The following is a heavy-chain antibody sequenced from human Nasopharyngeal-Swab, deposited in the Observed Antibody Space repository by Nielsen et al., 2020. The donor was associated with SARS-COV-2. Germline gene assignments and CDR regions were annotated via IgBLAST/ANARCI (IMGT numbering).Heavy chain of an antibody. V-gene: IGHV3-7*03. CDR3: AKDYSSGWRPGYYFDY. Sequence: GESLKISCADSGFTFSNYWMSWVRQAPGKGPEWVANIKEDGSAKYYVDSVKGRFTISRDNAENSLYLQMNSLRAEDTALYYCAKDYSSGWRPGYYFDYWGQGTLVTVSS. CDR1: GFTFSNYW. J-gene: IGHJ4*02. D-gene: IGHD6-19*01. CDR2: IKEDGSAK.